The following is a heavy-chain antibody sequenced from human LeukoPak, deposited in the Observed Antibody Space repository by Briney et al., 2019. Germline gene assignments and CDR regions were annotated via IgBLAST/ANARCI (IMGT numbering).Heavy chain of an antibody. CDR1: GITFSSYA. CDR3: ARAGYEGNYFDY. Sequence: GGSLRLSCAASGITFSSYAMSWVRQAPGKGLEWVSSISSSSSYIYYADSVKGRFTISRDNAKNSLYLQMNSLRAEDTAVYYCARAGYEGNYFDYWGQGTLVTVSS. D-gene: IGHD5-12*01. CDR2: ISSSSSYI. V-gene: IGHV3-21*01. J-gene: IGHJ4*02.